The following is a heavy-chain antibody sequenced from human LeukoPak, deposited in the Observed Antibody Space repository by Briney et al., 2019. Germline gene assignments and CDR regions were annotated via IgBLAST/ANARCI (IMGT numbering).Heavy chain of an antibody. CDR2: ISSSSSYT. V-gene: IGHV3-21*01. CDR3: ARDGGYCSGGSCNNWFDP. D-gene: IGHD2-15*01. J-gene: IGHJ5*02. Sequence: GGSLRLSCVASGFTFSTYSMNWVRQAPGKGLEWVSSISSSSSYTYYADSVKGRFTISRDNAKTSLYLQMNSLRAEDTAVYYCARDGGYCSGGSCNNWFDPWGQGTLVTVSS. CDR1: GFTFSTYS.